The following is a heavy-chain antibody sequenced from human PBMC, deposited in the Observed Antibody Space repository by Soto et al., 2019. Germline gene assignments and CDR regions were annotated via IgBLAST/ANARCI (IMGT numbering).Heavy chain of an antibody. CDR3: ARHPERIAQIGWFDP. CDR2: ISSSGSNT. V-gene: IGHV3-48*01. J-gene: IGHJ5*02. CDR1: GFTFSSYA. Sequence: PGGSLRLSCAASGFTFSSYAMSWVRQAPGKGLEWVSSISSSGSNTYYADSVKGRFTISRDNAKNTLYLQMNSLRAEDTAVYYCARHPERIAQIGWFDPWGQGTLVTVSS. D-gene: IGHD6-13*01.